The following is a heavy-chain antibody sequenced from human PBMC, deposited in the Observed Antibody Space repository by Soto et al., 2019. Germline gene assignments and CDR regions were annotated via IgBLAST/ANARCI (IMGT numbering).Heavy chain of an antibody. CDR2: INPSGDST. Sequence: GESLKISCVASGFTFSRHGLSWVRQAPGKGLEWVSAINPSGDSTFYADSVKGRFTISRDNSKNTVYLQMNSLSVGDTAVYLCAKVDVSTAGSFDYWGQGALVTVSS. D-gene: IGHD6-13*01. J-gene: IGHJ4*02. CDR3: AKVDVSTAGSFDY. V-gene: IGHV3-23*01. CDR1: GFTFSRHG.